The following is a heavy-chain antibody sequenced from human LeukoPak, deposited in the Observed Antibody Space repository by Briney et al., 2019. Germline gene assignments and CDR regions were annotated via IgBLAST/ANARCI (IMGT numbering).Heavy chain of an antibody. V-gene: IGHV3-23*01. CDR3: AKDLKAGYDSSRGYFDY. D-gene: IGHD3-22*01. Sequence: GGSLRLSCAAYGFTFSSYAMSWVRQAPGKGLEWVSAISGSGGSTYYADSVKGRFTISRDNSKNTLYLQMNSLRAEDTAVYYCAKDLKAGYDSSRGYFDYWGQGTLVTVSS. CDR1: GFTFSSYA. J-gene: IGHJ4*02. CDR2: ISGSGGST.